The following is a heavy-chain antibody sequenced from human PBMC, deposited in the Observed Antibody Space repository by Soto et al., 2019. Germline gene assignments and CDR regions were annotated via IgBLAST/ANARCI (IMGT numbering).Heavy chain of an antibody. Sequence: PGGSLRLSCAASGFTFSSYSMNWVRQAPGKGLEWVSSISSSSSYIYYADSVKGRFTISRENAKNSLYLQMNSLRAEDTAVYYCARSLYPYCSSTSCYAAFDIWGQGTMVTVSS. V-gene: IGHV3-21*01. CDR3: ARSLYPYCSSTSCYAAFDI. CDR2: ISSSSSYI. J-gene: IGHJ3*02. CDR1: GFTFSSYS. D-gene: IGHD2-2*01.